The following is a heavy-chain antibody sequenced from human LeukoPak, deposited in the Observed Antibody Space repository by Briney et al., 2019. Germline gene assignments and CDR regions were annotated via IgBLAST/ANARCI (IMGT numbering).Heavy chain of an antibody. V-gene: IGHV3-7*01. CDR3: ARDRPLSGYDLSPFDS. D-gene: IGHD5-12*01. Sequence: DSVKGRFTISRDNAENSLSLQMNSLRAEDTAVYYCARDRPLSGYDLSPFDSWGQGTLVTVSS. J-gene: IGHJ4*02.